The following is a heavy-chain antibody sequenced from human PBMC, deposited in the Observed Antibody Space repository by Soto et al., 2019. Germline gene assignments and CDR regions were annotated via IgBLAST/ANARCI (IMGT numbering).Heavy chain of an antibody. Sequence: SETLSLTCAVYGGSFSGYYWSWIRQPPGKGLEWIGEINHSGSTNYNPSLKSRVTISVGTSKNQFSLKLSSVTAADTAVYYCARAHSSSHDYWGQGTLVTVSS. CDR3: ARAHSSSHDY. CDR1: GGSFSGYY. CDR2: INHSGST. J-gene: IGHJ4*02. D-gene: IGHD6-6*01. V-gene: IGHV4-34*01.